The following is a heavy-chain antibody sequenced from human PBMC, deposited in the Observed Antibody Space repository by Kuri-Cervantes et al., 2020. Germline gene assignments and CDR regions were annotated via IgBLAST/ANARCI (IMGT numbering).Heavy chain of an antibody. CDR3: ARGTFSNELPVDP. V-gene: IGHV3-7*03. Sequence: GESLKISCAASGFTFGSYWMSWVHQAPGKGLEWVANIKQDGSGKYYVDSVKGRFTISRDNAKNSLNLQMNSLRAEDTAVYYCARGTFSNELPVDPWGQGTLVTVSS. CDR2: IKQDGSGK. CDR1: GFTFGSYW. D-gene: IGHD1-7*01. J-gene: IGHJ5*02.